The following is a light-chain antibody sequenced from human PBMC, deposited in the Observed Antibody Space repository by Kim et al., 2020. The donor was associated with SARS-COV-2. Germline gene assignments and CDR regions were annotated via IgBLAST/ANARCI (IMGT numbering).Light chain of an antibody. CDR1: QGIARA. V-gene: IGKV1-13*02. J-gene: IGKJ4*01. CDR3: QHMDT. Sequence: SSLSASVGDRGTVTCRESQGIARALVWYQQKPGKSPKGRIYGASNLGSGVPSRFSGSGSETDFTLTISSLQPEDFATYYCQHMDTFGGGTKVEIK. CDR2: GAS.